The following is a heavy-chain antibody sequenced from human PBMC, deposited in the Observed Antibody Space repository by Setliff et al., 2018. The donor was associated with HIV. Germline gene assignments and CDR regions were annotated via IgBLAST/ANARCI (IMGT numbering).Heavy chain of an antibody. CDR2: IGSSNHGI. CDR1: GFNFKTYG. CDR3: ASFFGDYGY. D-gene: IGHD3-10*01. Sequence: PGGSLRLSCAASGFNFKTYGMTWVRQAPGKGLDWVAHIGSSNHGIHYTASVQGRFTVSGDNANNLLFLQMNNLRVEDTAVYYCASFFGDYGYWGHGTQVT. V-gene: IGHV3-48*04. J-gene: IGHJ4*01.